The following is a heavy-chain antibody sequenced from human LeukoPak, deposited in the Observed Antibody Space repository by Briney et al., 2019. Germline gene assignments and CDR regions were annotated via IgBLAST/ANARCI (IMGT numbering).Heavy chain of an antibody. V-gene: IGHV4-34*01. J-gene: IGHJ4*02. CDR2: INHSGST. Sequence: SETLSLTCTVSGGSISGYYWSWIRQPPGKGLEWIGEINHSGSTNYNPSLKSRVTILVDTSKNQFSLKLSSVTAADTAVYYCARGPYYGDYDGWGQGTLVTVSS. CDR1: GGSISGYY. D-gene: IGHD4-17*01. CDR3: ARGPYYGDYDG.